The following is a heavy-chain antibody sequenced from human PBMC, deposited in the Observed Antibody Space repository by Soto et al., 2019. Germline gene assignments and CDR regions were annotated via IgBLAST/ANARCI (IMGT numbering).Heavy chain of an antibody. CDR2: INPNSGDK. CDR1: GYTFTDYY. J-gene: IGHJ4*02. D-gene: IGHD3-9*01. CDR3: ARGDILTGPSHPFDY. Sequence: QVQLLQSGAEVKKPGASVRVSCKAYGYTFTDYYMHWVRQAPGQGLEWMGWINPNSGDKRYAQKCQVRVTMTRDTSINTAYMEMSSLRSDDTAVYYCARGDILTGPSHPFDYWGQGTLVTVSS. V-gene: IGHV1-2*02.